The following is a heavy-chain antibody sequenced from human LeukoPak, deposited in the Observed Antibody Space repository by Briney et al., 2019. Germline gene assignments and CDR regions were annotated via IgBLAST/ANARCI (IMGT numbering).Heavy chain of an antibody. CDR3: AREGSKGLSRADAFDI. V-gene: IGHV1-69*13. CDR1: GGTFNSYT. D-gene: IGHD2/OR15-2a*01. Sequence: SVKVSCKASGGTFNSYTISWVRQAPGQGLERMGGIIPIFGTTNYAQKFQGRVTITADESTNTAYMELSSLRSEDTAVYYCAREGSKGLSRADAFDIWGQGTMVTVSS. J-gene: IGHJ3*02. CDR2: IIPIFGTT.